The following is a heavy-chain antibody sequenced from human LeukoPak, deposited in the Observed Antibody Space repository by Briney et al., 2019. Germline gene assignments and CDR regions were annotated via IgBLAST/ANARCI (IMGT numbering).Heavy chain of an antibody. CDR1: GYTFTGYF. J-gene: IGHJ4*02. D-gene: IGHD4-17*01. CDR2: INPNSGDT. V-gene: IGHV1-2*02. Sequence: ASVKVSCKASGYTFTGYFIHWVRQAPGQGLEWMGWINPNSGDTNSAQKFRGRVTMTRDTSISTAHMELSRLRSDDTAVYYCARDGDGDYLFSYYFDYWGQGTLVTVSS. CDR3: ARDGDGDYLFSYYFDY.